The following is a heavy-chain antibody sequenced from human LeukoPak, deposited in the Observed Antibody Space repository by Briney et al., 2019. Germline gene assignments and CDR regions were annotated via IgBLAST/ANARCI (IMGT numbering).Heavy chain of an antibody. D-gene: IGHD3-10*01. CDR3: ATIWFGESSSKSDY. Sequence: SETLSLTCTVSGGSISSYYWSWIRQPPGKGLEWIGYIYYSGSTYYNPSLKSRVTISVDTSKNQFSLKLSSVTAADTAVYYCATIWFGESSSKSDYWGQGTLVTVSS. CDR1: GGSISSYY. J-gene: IGHJ4*02. CDR2: IYYSGST. V-gene: IGHV4-59*04.